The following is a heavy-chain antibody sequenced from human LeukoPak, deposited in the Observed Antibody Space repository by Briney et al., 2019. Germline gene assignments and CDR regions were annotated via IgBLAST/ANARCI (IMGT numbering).Heavy chain of an antibody. CDR1: DFTFSSYG. CDR3: SRESGAFCPFGY. D-gene: IGHD1-26*01. Sequence: GSLRLSCAASDFTFSSYGMNWVRQPPGQGLEWIGEISLTGETNYNPSLNGRVTMSLDESRNQLSLDLTSVTAADTAIYYCSRESGAFCPFGYWGQGTLVIVPP. V-gene: IGHV4-4*02. J-gene: IGHJ4*02. CDR2: ISLTGET.